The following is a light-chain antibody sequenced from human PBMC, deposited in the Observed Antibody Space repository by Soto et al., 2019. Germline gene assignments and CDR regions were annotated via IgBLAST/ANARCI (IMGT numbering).Light chain of an antibody. CDR2: ATA. CDR3: QQYESWYT. V-gene: IGKV3-15*01. J-gene: IGKJ2*01. CDR1: QSIKGN. Sequence: EILMTQSPATLSVSPGERATLSCRASQSIKGNLAWYQRKPGQAPRLLMYATAVRASGIPARFSGSGSGTEFTLTINRLQSEDFAIYYCQQYESWYTFGQGTRLEIK.